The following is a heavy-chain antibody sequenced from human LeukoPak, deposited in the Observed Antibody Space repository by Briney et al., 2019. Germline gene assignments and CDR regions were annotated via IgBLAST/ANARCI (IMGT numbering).Heavy chain of an antibody. V-gene: IGHV3-74*01. CDR3: ARDLGQYYDTSDNWFDP. D-gene: IGHD3-22*01. CDR1: GFTFSSYW. CDR2: INSDGINT. Sequence: GGSLRLSCAASGFTFSSYWMSWVRQAPGKGLVWVSRINSDGINTSYADSVKGRFTISRDNAKNTLNLQMNSLRAEDTAVYYCARDLGQYYDTSDNWFDPWGQGTLVTVSS. J-gene: IGHJ5*02.